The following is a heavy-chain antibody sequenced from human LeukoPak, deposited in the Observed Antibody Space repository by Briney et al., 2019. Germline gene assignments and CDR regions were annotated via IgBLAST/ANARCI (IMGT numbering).Heavy chain of an antibody. CDR2: INWNGGST. CDR3: ARSSRELGGYAPWELMPPFDY. Sequence: GGSLRLSCAASGFTFDDYGMSWVRQAPGKGLEWVSGINWNGGSTGYADSVKGRFTISRDNAKNSLYLQMNSLRAEDTAVYYCARSSRELGGYAPWELMPPFDYWGQGTLVTVSS. J-gene: IGHJ4*02. D-gene: IGHD1-7*01. CDR1: GFTFDDYG. V-gene: IGHV3-20*04.